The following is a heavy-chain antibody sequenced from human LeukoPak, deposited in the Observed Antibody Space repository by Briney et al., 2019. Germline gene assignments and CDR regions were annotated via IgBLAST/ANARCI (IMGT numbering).Heavy chain of an antibody. J-gene: IGHJ4*02. CDR3: ATDRNSGKYYDY. V-gene: IGHV3-33*01. Sequence: RKSLRLSCAASGLTFRNYGMHWVRQAPGKGLEWVAVIWYDGSNKYYADSVKGRFTISRDNSKDTLYLQMNSLRAEDTAVYYCATDRNSGKYYDYWGQGTLVTVSS. CDR1: GLTFRNYG. D-gene: IGHD1-26*01. CDR2: IWYDGSNK.